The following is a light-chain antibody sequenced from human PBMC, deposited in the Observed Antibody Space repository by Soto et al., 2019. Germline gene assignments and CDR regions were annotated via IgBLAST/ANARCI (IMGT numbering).Light chain of an antibody. Sequence: QSVLTQPPSVSGAPGQRVIISCTGSSSNIGAGYDVHWYQQLPGTAPKLLIFGNTNRPSGVPDRFSGSKSDTSASLAITGLQAEDEADYYCQSYDSSLNTYVFGAGTKLTVL. CDR3: QSYDSSLNTYV. J-gene: IGLJ1*01. CDR1: SSNIGAGYD. CDR2: GNT. V-gene: IGLV1-40*01.